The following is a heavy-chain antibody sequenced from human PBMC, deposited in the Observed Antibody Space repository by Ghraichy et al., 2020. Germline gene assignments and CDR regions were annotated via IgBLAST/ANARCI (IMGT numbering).Heavy chain of an antibody. CDR1: GGSISSYY. CDR2: IYYSGST. J-gene: IGHJ4*02. Sequence: ESLNISCTVSGGSISSYYWSWIRQPPGKGLEWIGYIYYSGSTNYNPSLKSRVTISVDTSKNQFSLKLSSVTAADTAVYYCARHFWAYDSSGYYSYYFDYWGQGTLVTVSS. D-gene: IGHD3-22*01. V-gene: IGHV4-59*08. CDR3: ARHFWAYDSSGYYSYYFDY.